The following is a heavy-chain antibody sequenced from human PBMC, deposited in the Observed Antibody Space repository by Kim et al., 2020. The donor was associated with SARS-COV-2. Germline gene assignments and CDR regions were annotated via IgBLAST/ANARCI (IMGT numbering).Heavy chain of an antibody. CDR2: ISSSSSYI. CDR3: ARVLKTYIAAAGT. J-gene: IGHJ4*02. V-gene: IGHV3-21*01. Sequence: GGSLRLSCAASGFTFSSYSMNWVRQAPGKGLEWVSSISSSSSYIYYADSVKGRFTISRDNAKNSLYLQMNSLRAEDTAVYYCARVLKTYIAAAGTWGQGTLVTVSS. CDR1: GFTFSSYS. D-gene: IGHD6-13*01.